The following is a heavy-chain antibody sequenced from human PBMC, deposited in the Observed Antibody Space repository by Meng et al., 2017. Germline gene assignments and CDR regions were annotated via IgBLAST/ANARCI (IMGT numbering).Heavy chain of an antibody. J-gene: IGHJ4*02. D-gene: IGHD1-26*01. CDR2: IIPIFGTA. CDR1: GGTFSCYA. CDR3: ARDTTPRYSGSYYFDY. V-gene: IGHV1-69*13. Sequence: SVKVSCKSSGGTFSCYAISWVRQAPGQGLEWMGGIIPIFGTAHYAQKFQGRVTITADESTSTAYMELSSLRSEDTAVYYCARDTTPRYSGSYYFDYWGQGTLVTVSS.